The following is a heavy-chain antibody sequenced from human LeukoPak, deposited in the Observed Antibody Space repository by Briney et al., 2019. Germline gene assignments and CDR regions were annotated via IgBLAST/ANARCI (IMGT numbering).Heavy chain of an antibody. J-gene: IGHJ4*02. CDR1: GFTFSTYW. Sequence: GGSLRLSCAAPGFTFSTYWMHWVRQAPGKGLVWVSRINSDESSTMYADSVKGRFTISRDNAKNTLYLQMNSLRAEDTAVYFCASSTRGVFDYWGQGTLVTVSS. CDR2: INSDESST. V-gene: IGHV3-74*03. CDR3: ASSTRGVFDY. D-gene: IGHD3-10*01.